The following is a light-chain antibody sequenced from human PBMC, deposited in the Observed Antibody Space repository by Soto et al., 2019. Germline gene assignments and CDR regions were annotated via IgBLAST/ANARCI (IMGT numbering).Light chain of an antibody. CDR2: GNS. CDR1: SSNIGAGYD. Sequence: QSVLTQPPSVSGAPGQRVTISCTGSSSNIGAGYDVHWYQQLPGTAHKLLIYGNSNRPSGVPDRFSGSKSGTSASLAITGLQAEDEADYYCQSYDSSLIGLFCGGTKLTVI. V-gene: IGLV1-40*01. J-gene: IGLJ2*01. CDR3: QSYDSSLIGL.